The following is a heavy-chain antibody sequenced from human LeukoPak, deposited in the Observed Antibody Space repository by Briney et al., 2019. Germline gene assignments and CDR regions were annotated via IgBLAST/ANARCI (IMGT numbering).Heavy chain of an antibody. V-gene: IGHV4-4*07. Sequence: SETLSLTCTVSRGSIGNYYWSWIRQPAGKGLEWIGRIYTSGSTDYNPSLKTRVTMSIDTSKNQFSLKLRSVTAADTAVYYCARALNSGYDYGIGFWGQGTLVTVSS. CDR3: ARALNSGYDYGIGF. J-gene: IGHJ4*02. CDR2: IYTSGST. CDR1: RGSIGNYY. D-gene: IGHD5-12*01.